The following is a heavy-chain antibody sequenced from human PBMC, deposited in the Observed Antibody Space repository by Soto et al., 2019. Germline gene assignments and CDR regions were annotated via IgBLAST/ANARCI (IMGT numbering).Heavy chain of an antibody. D-gene: IGHD6-13*01. Sequence: PGGSLRLSCAASGFSFGDSAMSWVRQPPGKGLEWLAAVNPDGSDTFHADSVKGRFTISRDNSKNTLYLQMNSLRAEDTAVYYCANSAAAGISSPLYYSYVMDVWAQGTTVTVSS. V-gene: IGHV3-23*01. CDR2: VNPDGSDT. J-gene: IGHJ6*02. CDR1: GFSFGDSA. CDR3: ANSAAAGISSPLYYSYVMDV.